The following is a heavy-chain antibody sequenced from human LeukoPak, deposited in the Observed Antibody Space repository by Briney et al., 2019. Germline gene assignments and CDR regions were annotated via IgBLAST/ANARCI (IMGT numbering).Heavy chain of an antibody. Sequence: SETLSLTCTVSGGSISSYYWSWIRQPPGKGLEWIGYIYYSGSTNYNPSLKRRVTISVDTSKNQFSLKLSSVTAADTAVYYCARVRGSTADYWGQGTLVTVSS. V-gene: IGHV4-59*01. CDR3: ARVRGSTADY. CDR2: IYYSGST. D-gene: IGHD3-10*01. CDR1: GGSISSYY. J-gene: IGHJ4*02.